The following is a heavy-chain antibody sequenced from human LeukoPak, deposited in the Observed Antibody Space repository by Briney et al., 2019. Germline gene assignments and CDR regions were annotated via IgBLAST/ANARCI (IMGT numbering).Heavy chain of an antibody. CDR1: GFTFSSYA. CDR2: ISGSGGST. CDR3: ARESDYDYVWGAPPYYMDV. J-gene: IGHJ6*03. Sequence: TGGSLRLSCAASGFTFSSYAMSWVRQAPGKGLEWVSAISGSGGSTYYADSVKGRFTISRDNAKNSLYLQMNSLRAEDTAVYYCARESDYDYVWGAPPYYMDVWGKGTTVTVSS. V-gene: IGHV3-23*01. D-gene: IGHD3-16*01.